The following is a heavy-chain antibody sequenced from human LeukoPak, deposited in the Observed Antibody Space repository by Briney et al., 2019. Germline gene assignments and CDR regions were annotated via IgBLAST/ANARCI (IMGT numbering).Heavy chain of an antibody. J-gene: IGHJ4*02. D-gene: IGHD2-15*01. CDR3: ARRMGD. CDR2: IYASGTT. CDR1: GDSIINYY. V-gene: IGHV4-4*07. Sequence: SETLSLTCSVSGDSIINYYWSWIRQPAGKGLEWIGRIYASGTTIYNPSLKSRVTMSVDTSKNHFSLNLSYVTAADTGMYYCARRMGDWGQGTLVTVS.